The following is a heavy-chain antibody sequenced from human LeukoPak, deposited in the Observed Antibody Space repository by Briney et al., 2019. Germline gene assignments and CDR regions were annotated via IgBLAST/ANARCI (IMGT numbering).Heavy chain of an antibody. Sequence: GSLRLSCAASGFTFSDYYMSWIRQAPGKGLEWVSYISSSGSTIYYADSVKGRFTISRDNAKNSLYLQMNSLRAEDTAVYYCAKDTRYYDSSGYYRLDYWGQGTLVTVSS. CDR2: ISSSGSTI. CDR1: GFTFSDYY. CDR3: AKDTRYYDSSGYYRLDY. D-gene: IGHD3-22*01. J-gene: IGHJ4*02. V-gene: IGHV3-11*01.